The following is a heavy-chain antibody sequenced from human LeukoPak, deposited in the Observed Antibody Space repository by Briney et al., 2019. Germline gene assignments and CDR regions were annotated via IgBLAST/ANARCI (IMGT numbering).Heavy chain of an antibody. CDR2: INPNSGGT. Sequence: ASVKVSCKASGYTFTGYYMHWVRQAPGQGLEWMGWINPNSGGTNYAQKFQGRVTMTRDTSISTAYMELSRLRSDDTAVYYCARVPRQDYYDSSGYYCPFGYWGQGTLVTVSS. V-gene: IGHV1-2*02. J-gene: IGHJ4*02. CDR3: ARVPRQDYYDSSGYYCPFGY. CDR1: GYTFTGYY. D-gene: IGHD3-22*01.